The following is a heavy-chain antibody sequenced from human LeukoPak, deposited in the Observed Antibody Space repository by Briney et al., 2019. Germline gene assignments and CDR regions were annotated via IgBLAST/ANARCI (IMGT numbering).Heavy chain of an antibody. D-gene: IGHD2-8*02. CDR2: IYTSGST. CDR3: ARDLVRSYYYMDV. CDR1: GGSISSGSYY. V-gene: IGHV4-61*02. J-gene: IGHJ6*03. Sequence: SETPSLTCTVSGGSISSGSYYWSWIRQPAGKGLEWIGRIYTSGSTNYNPSLKSRVTISVDTSKNQFSLKLSSVTAADTAVYYCARDLVRSYYYMDVWGKGTTVTVSS.